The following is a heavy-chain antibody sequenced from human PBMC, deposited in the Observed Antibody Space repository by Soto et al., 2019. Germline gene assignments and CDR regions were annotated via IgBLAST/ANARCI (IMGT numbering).Heavy chain of an antibody. D-gene: IGHD3-10*01. V-gene: IGHV3-53*01. CDR2: IYSGGDT. CDR3: TRAGSDPGNFYISNYYAMDV. CDR1: GFSVSSDY. J-gene: IGHJ6*02. Sequence: GWSLRLSCAASGFSVSSDYMSWYRQAPEKGLESVSLIYSGGDTYYADSVKGRFTISRDISSNTIYLHMTSLRADDTAIYYCTRAGSDPGNFYISNYYAMDVWGRGTTGTVS.